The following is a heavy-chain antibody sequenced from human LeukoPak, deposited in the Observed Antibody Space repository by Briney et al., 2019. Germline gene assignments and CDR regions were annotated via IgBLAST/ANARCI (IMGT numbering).Heavy chain of an antibody. J-gene: IGHJ4*02. CDR2: IWSDGTDK. D-gene: IGHD4-11*01. V-gene: IGHV3-33*06. CDR1: GFTFSHYG. CDR3: AKDAQRGFDFSNSLES. Sequence: GGSLRLSCATSGFTFSHYGMHWVRQAPGKGLEWVAVIWSDGTDKYYGDSVKGRFTISRDNSKNTVHLQMNSLRVEDTAVYYCAKDAQRGFDFSNSLESWGQGTLVTVSS.